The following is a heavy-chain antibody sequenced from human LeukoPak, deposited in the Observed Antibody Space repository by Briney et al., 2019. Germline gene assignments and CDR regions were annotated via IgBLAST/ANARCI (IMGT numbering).Heavy chain of an antibody. J-gene: IGHJ3*02. CDR1: GLSVSSNF. D-gene: IGHD4/OR15-4a*01. CDR3: ARDHGRVLHAFDI. V-gene: IGHV3-53*01. Sequence: PGGSLRLSCAATGLSVSSNFMSWVRQAPGKGLEWVSVIYGGGSTYYADSVKGRFTISRDTPKNTLYLQMNSLRVEDTAVYYCARDHGRVLHAFDIWGQGTMVTVSS. CDR2: IYGGGST.